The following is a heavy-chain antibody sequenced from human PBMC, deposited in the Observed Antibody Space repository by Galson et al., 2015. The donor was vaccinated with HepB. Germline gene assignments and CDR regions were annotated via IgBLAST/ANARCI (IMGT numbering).Heavy chain of an antibody. D-gene: IGHD1-1*01. CDR3: ARDWRESYGLDV. CDR1: GGSFSGYY. V-gene: IGHV4-34*01. Sequence: ETLSLTCSVYGGSFSGYYWSWVRQSPHKGLEWIGGMNHRGSANYSPSLKSRVSISVDTSKNEFSLKVISVSAADTGVYFCARDWRESYGLDVWGQGTMVTVSS. J-gene: IGHJ6*02. CDR2: MNHRGSA.